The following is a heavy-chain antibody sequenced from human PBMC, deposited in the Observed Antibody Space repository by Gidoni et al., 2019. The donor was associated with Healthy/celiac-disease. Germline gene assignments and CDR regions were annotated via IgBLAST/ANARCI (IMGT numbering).Heavy chain of an antibody. J-gene: IGHJ4*02. CDR1: GGTFSSSA. V-gene: IGHV1-69*06. D-gene: IGHD3-22*01. Sequence: KVSCTASGGTFSSSAISWVRQAPGQGLEWMGGIIPIFGTANYAQKFQGRVTITADKSTSTAYMELSSLRSEDPAVYYCSRACSPVVPHLLWGQGTLVTVSS. CDR3: SRACSPVVPHLL. CDR2: IIPIFGTA.